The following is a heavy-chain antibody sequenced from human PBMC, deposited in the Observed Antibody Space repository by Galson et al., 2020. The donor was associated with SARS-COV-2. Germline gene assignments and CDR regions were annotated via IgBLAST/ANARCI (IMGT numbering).Heavy chain of an antibody. CDR3: ARGYSSSFYYYYGMDV. CDR1: GFTFSSYS. J-gene: IGHJ6*02. CDR2: FSSSSSYI. D-gene: IGHD6-13*01. V-gene: IGHV3-21*01. Sequence: GGSLRLSCAASGFTFSSYSMNWVRQAPGKGLEWVSSFSSSSSYIYYADSVKGRFTISRDNAKNSLYLQMNSLRAEDTAVYYCARGYSSSFYYYYGMDVWGQGTTVTVSS.